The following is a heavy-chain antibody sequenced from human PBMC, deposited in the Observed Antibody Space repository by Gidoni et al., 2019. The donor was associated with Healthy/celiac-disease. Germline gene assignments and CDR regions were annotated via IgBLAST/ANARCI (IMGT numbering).Heavy chain of an antibody. J-gene: IGHJ4*02. D-gene: IGHD3-16*01. CDR2: INHSGST. CDR1: GGSFSGYY. CDR3: ARGPAWGVMEFDY. Sequence: QVQLQQWGAGLLKPSETLSLTCAVYGGSFSGYYWSWIRQPPGKGLEWIGEINHSGSTNYNPSLKSRVTISVDTSKNQFSLKLSSVTAADTAVYYCARGPAWGVMEFDYWGQGTLVTVSS. V-gene: IGHV4-34*01.